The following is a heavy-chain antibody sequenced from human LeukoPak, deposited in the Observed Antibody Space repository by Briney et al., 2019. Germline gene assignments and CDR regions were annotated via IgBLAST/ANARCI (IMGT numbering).Heavy chain of an antibody. CDR3: ARDSVGVTTIDY. V-gene: IGHV1-18*01. D-gene: IGHD4-17*01. CDR2: ISAYNGNT. Sequence: ASVKVSCKASGYAFTSYGISWVRQAPGQGLEWMGWISAYNGNTNYAQKLQGRVTMTTDTSTSTAYTELRSLRSDDTAVYYCARDSVGVTTIDYWGQGTLVTVSS. J-gene: IGHJ4*02. CDR1: GYAFTSYG.